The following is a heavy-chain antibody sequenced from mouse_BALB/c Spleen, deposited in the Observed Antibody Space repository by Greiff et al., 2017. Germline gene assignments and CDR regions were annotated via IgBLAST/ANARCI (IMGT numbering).Heavy chain of an antibody. V-gene: IGHV5-9-4*01. CDR2: ISSGGSYT. CDR1: GFTFSSYA. J-gene: IGHJ3*01. Sequence: EVKLVESGGGLVKPGGSLKLSCAASGFTFSSYAMSWVRQSPEKRLEWVTQISSGGSYTYYPGTVTGRFTISRDNAKNTLYLEMSSLRSEDTAMYYCAATVVGGEAYWGQGTLVTVSA. D-gene: IGHD1-1*01. CDR3: AATVVGGEAY.